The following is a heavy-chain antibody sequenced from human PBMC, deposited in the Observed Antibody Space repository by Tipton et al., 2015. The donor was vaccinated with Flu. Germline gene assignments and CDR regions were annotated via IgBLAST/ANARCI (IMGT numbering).Heavy chain of an antibody. Sequence: TLSLTCAVYGGSFSGYYWSWIRQPPGKGLEWIGEINHSGSTNYNPSLKSRVTISVDTSKNQFSLKLSSVTAADTAVYYCARLGATPGWAPYYYYYYGMDVWGQGP. CDR3: ARLGATPGWAPYYYYYYGMDV. D-gene: IGHD2-15*01. J-gene: IGHJ6*02. CDR2: INHSGST. V-gene: IGHV4-34*01. CDR1: GGSFSGYY.